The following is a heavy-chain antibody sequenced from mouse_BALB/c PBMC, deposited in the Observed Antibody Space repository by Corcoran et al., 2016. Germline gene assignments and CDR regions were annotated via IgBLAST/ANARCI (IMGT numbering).Heavy chain of an antibody. Sequence: EVQLQQSGPELVKPGASVKISCKASGYSFTGYYMHWVKQSHVKSLEWIGRINPYNGATSYNQNFKDKASLTVDKSSSTAYMELHSLTSEDSAVYYCARTDGSSYVEYFDVWGAGTTVTVSS. V-gene: IGHV1-26*01. CDR2: INPYNGAT. CDR3: ARTDGSSYVEYFDV. CDR1: GYSFTGYY. D-gene: IGHD1-1*01. J-gene: IGHJ1*01.